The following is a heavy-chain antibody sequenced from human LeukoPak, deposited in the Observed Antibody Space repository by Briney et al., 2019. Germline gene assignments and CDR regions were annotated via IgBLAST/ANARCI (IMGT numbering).Heavy chain of an antibody. Sequence: GSLRLSCAASGFTFRSYAMSWVRQAPGQGLEWVSAISDDGGSTYYADSVKGRFTISRDNSKNTLFLQMNSLRAEDTAVYYCARACSGGSCYLAAFDIWGRGTLVTVSS. V-gene: IGHV3-23*01. CDR2: ISDDGGST. CDR3: ARACSGGSCYLAAFDI. D-gene: IGHD2-15*01. J-gene: IGHJ2*01. CDR1: GFTFRSYA.